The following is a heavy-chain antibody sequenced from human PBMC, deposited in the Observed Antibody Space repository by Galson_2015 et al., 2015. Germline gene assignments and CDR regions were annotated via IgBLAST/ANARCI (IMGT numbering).Heavy chain of an antibody. V-gene: IGHV7-4-1*02. CDR1: GYTITNSA. D-gene: IGHD3-10*02. Sequence: SVKVSCKASGYTITNSAINWLRQAPGQGLEWMGWINTNSGNPTYAQDFTGRFVFSLDTSPSTAYLQINDLKADDTAVYYCARDNNWYYVHWGQGTLVTVSS. J-gene: IGHJ4*02. CDR2: INTNSGNP. CDR3: ARDNNWYYVH.